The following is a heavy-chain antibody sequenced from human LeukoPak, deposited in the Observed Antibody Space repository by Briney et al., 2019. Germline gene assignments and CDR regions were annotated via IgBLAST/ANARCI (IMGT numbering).Heavy chain of an antibody. Sequence: PSETLSLTCAVYGGSFSGYYWSWIGQPPGKRLEWIGEINHSGSTNYNPSLKSRVTISVDTSKNQFSLKLSSVTAADTAVYYCASRPGYSSSWAYYYYYYMDVWGKGTTVTVSS. CDR1: GGSFSGYY. CDR2: INHSGST. V-gene: IGHV4-34*01. CDR3: ASRPGYSSSWAYYYYYYMDV. D-gene: IGHD6-13*01. J-gene: IGHJ6*03.